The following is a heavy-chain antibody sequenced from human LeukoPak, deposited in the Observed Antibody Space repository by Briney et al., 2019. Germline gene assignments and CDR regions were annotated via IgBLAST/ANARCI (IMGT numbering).Heavy chain of an antibody. Sequence: ASVKVSCKASGYTFTDYYMHWVRQAPGQGLEWMGWINPNSGGTNYAQKFQGRVSMTRDTSISTAYMELSRLRSDDTAVYYCAGGNFYDNKGYSPELRYWGQGTLVTVSS. V-gene: IGHV1-2*02. CDR3: AGGNFYDNKGYSPELRY. CDR1: GYTFTDYY. CDR2: INPNSGGT. D-gene: IGHD3-10*01. J-gene: IGHJ4*02.